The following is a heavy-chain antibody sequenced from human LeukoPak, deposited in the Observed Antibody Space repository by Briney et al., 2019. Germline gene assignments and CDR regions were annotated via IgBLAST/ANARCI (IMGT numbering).Heavy chain of an antibody. CDR3: AKGERGYSYGYDY. V-gene: IGHV3-66*01. D-gene: IGHD5-18*01. Sequence: GGALRLSCVTSGFSGSNNYMRWVRQAPGEGLGWGSVISSAGGTYYADSVKARFTISRDISKNTLFLLMNSLTVEDTAIYYCAKGERGYSYGYDYWGQGTLVTVSS. J-gene: IGHJ4*02. CDR1: GFSGSNNY. CDR2: ISSAGGT.